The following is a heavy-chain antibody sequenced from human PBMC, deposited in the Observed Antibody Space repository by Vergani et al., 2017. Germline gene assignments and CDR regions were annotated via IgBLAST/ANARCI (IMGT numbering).Heavy chain of an antibody. CDR2: IIPIFGTA. D-gene: IGHD6-6*01. V-gene: IGHV1-69*14. CDR1: GGTFSSYA. Sequence: QVQLVQSGAEVKKPGSSVKVSCKASGGTFSSYAISWVRQAPGQGLEWMGRIIPIFGTANYAQKFQGRVTITADKSTSTAYMELSSLRSEDTAVYYCAGSGRPRMVAARPFYWYFDLWGRGTLVTVSS. J-gene: IGHJ2*01. CDR3: AGSGRPRMVAARPFYWYFDL.